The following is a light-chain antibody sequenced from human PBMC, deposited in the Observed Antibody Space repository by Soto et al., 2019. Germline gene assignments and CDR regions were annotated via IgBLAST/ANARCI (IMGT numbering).Light chain of an antibody. CDR3: QQRSNWPCT. CDR2: DAS. CDR1: QSVSSY. Sequence: EIVLTQSPATLSLSPGERATLSCRASQSVSSYLAWYQQKPGQAPRLLIYDASNRATGIPARFSGSGSGTDFTLTISSLEPEDFAVYYWQQRSNWPCTFGQGTKV. J-gene: IGKJ1*01. V-gene: IGKV3-11*01.